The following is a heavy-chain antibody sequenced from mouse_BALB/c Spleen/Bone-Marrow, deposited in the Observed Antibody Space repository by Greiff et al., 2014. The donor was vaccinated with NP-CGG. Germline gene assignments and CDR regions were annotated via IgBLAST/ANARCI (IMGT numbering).Heavy chain of an antibody. CDR1: GYTFTSYV. J-gene: IGHJ3*01. Sequence: VPLQQPGPELGKPGASVKMSCKASGYTFTSYVMHWGKQKPGQGLEWIGYINPYNDGTKYNEKFKGKATLTSDKSSSTAYMELSSLTSEDSAVYYCASPYYRYDGFAYWGQGTLVTVSA. V-gene: IGHV1-14*01. CDR2: INPYNDGT. CDR3: ASPYYRYDGFAY. D-gene: IGHD2-14*01.